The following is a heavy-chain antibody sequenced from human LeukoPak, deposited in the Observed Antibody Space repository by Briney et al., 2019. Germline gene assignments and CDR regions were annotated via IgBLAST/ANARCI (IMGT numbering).Heavy chain of an antibody. V-gene: IGHV4-59*08. CDR2: IYYSGST. CDR3: ARRNVGATGGDAFDI. D-gene: IGHD1-26*01. J-gene: IGHJ3*02. CDR1: GGSLNTYY. Sequence: PSETLSLTCTVSGGSLNTYYWSWIRQPPGKGLEWIGYIYYSGSTNYNPSLKSRVTISVDTSKNQFSLKLSSVTAADTAVYYCARRNVGATGGDAFDIWGQGTMVTVSS.